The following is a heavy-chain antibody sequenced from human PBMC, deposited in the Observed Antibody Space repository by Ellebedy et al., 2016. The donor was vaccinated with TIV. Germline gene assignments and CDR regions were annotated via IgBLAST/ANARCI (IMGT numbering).Heavy chain of an antibody. CDR3: ARSPATGTVDY. J-gene: IGHJ4*01. D-gene: IGHD1-1*01. CDR2: INQNGSKI. CDR1: GFTFTNYW. V-gene: IGHV3-7*01. Sequence: GGSLRLSXAGSGFTFTNYWMNWVRQAPGKGLEWVANINQNGSKIYYVDSVKGRFTMSRDNAKNSLYLQLNSLRAEDTAVYYCARSPATGTVDYWGHGTLVTVSS.